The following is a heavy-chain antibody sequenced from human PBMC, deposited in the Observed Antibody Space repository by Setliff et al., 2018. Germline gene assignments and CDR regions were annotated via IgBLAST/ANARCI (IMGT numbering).Heavy chain of an antibody. Sequence: SGPTLVNPTQTLTLTCTFSGFSLSTSGVGVGWIRQPPGNALEWLALIYWDDDKRYSPSLKSRLTITKDNSKNQVVLTMTNMDPVDTATYYCANRQSLPAMVDYWGQGTLVTVSS. CDR1: GFSLSTSGVG. V-gene: IGHV2-5*02. CDR3: ANRQSLPAMVDY. CDR2: IYWDDDK. D-gene: IGHD5-18*01. J-gene: IGHJ4*02.